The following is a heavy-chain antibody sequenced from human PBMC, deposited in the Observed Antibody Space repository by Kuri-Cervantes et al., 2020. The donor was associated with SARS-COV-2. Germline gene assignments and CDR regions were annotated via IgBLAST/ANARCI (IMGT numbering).Heavy chain of an antibody. Sequence: SETLSLTCTVSGGSISRYYWSWIRQPPGKGLEWIGYIYYSGSTNYNPSLKSRVTISVDTSKNQFSLKLSSVTAADTAVYYCASFGGIPFWGQGTMVTVSS. D-gene: IGHD4-23*01. CDR3: ASFGGIPF. CDR1: GGSISRYY. CDR2: IYYSGST. J-gene: IGHJ3*01. V-gene: IGHV4-59*01.